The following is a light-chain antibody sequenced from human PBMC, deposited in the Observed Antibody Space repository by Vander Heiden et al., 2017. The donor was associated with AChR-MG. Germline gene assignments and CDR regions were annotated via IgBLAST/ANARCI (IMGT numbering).Light chain of an antibody. Sequence: DIVMTQSPDSLALSLGERANNNWKSSQSALYSTNNKNYIAWYQQKPGQPSKLLIYWASTRESGVPDRFSGSGSGTDFTLTISSLQAEDVAVYYCQQYYSTPWTFGQGTKVEIK. V-gene: IGKV4-1*01. J-gene: IGKJ1*01. CDR1: QSALYSTNNKNY. CDR2: WAS. CDR3: QQYYSTPWT.